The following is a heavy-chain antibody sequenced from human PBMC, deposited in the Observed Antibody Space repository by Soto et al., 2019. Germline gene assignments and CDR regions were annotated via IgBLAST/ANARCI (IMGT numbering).Heavy chain of an antibody. CDR3: ALRAGPL. CDR1: GFTFSTYS. Sequence: PGGSLRLSCGGSGFTFSTYSMNWVRQAPGKGLEWISYISSSSNTIYYADSVKGRFTISRDNAKNSLYLQMNSLRAEDTAVYYCALRAGPLGGQGTLVTVSS. J-gene: IGHJ4*02. CDR2: ISSSSNTI. V-gene: IGHV3-48*01. D-gene: IGHD6-13*01.